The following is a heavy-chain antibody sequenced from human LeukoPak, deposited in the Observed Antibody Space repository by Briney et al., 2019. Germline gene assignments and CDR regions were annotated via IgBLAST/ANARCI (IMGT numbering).Heavy chain of an antibody. D-gene: IGHD3-22*01. CDR3: ARGTGYYYDSSGYEY. J-gene: IGHJ4*02. CDR1: GYTFTSYG. V-gene: IGHV1-18*01. CDR2: ISAYNGNT. Sequence: ASVKVSCKASGYTFTSYGISWVRQAPGQGLEWMGWISAYNGNTNYAQKLQGRVTMTTDTSTSTAYMELRSLRSDGTAVYYCARGTGYYYDSSGYEYWGQGTLVTVSS.